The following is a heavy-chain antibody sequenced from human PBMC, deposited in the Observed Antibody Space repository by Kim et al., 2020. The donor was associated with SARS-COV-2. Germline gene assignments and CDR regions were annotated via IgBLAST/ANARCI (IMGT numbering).Heavy chain of an antibody. D-gene: IGHD1-26*01. Sequence: GGSLRLSCAASGFTFSSYAMHWVRQAPGKGLEWVAVISYDGSNKYYADSVKGRFTISRDNSKNTLYLQMNSLRAEDTAVYYCARVSTGGTYYFDYYYGMDVWGQGTTVTVSS. CDR3: ARVSTGGTYYFDYYYGMDV. CDR1: GFTFSSYA. J-gene: IGHJ6*02. V-gene: IGHV3-30*04. CDR2: ISYDGSNK.